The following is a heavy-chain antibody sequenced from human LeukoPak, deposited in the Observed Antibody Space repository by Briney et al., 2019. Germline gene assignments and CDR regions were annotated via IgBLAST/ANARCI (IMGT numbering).Heavy chain of an antibody. Sequence: PGGSLRLSCAGSGFIFNNYAMHWVRQPPGKGLGWVSGISWNSGSIDYADSVKGRFTISRDNAKNSLYLQMNSLRAEDTAVYYCAREGEINYYDSSGYYPYWGQGTLVTVSS. CDR2: ISWNSGSI. J-gene: IGHJ4*02. D-gene: IGHD3-22*01. V-gene: IGHV3-9*01. CDR3: AREGEINYYDSSGYYPY. CDR1: GFIFNNYA.